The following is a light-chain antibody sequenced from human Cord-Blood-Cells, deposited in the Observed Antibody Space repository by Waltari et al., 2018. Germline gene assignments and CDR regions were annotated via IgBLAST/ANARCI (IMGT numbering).Light chain of an antibody. CDR3: CSYAGSSTSV. V-gene: IGLV2-23*01. CDR1: SSDVGSYNL. Sequence: QSALTQPASVSGSPGQSITISCTGTSSDVGSYNLVSWYQQHPGKAPKLMINEGSKRPSGVSNRVSGSKSGNTACLTISGLQAEDEADYYCCSYAGSSTSVFGGGTKLTV. J-gene: IGLJ2*01. CDR2: EGS.